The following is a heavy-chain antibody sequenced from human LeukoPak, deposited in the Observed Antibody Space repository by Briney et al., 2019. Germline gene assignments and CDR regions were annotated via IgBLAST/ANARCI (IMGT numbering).Heavy chain of an antibody. CDR1: GFTFSSYS. J-gene: IGHJ4*02. CDR2: ISSSSSYI. CDR3: AKSPGELIFDY. Sequence: GGSLRLSCAVSGFTFSSYSMNWVRQAPGKGLEWVSSISSSSSYIYYADSVKGRFTISRDNAKNSLYLQMNSLRAEDTAVYYCAKSPGELIFDYWGQGTLVTVSS. V-gene: IGHV3-21*01. D-gene: IGHD1-7*01.